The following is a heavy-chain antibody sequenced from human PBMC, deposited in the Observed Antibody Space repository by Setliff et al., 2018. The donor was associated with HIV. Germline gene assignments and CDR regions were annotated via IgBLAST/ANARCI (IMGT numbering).Heavy chain of an antibody. V-gene: IGHV3-30*04. J-gene: IGHJ4*02. CDR3: AIGLLTGEIDY. Sequence: PGGSLRLSCNASGFTFSTYAMHWVRQAPGKGLEWVAFISYNGVNKYYADSVRGRFTVSRDNSKNTLFLQMSRLRIGDTSVYYCAIGLLTGEIDYWGQGTLVTVSS. D-gene: IGHD3-9*01. CDR1: GFTFSTYA. CDR2: ISYNGVNK.